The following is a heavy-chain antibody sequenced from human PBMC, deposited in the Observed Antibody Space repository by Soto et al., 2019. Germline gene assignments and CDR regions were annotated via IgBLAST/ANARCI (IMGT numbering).Heavy chain of an antibody. J-gene: IGHJ4*02. CDR3: ARGTYYYDSSGQFDY. CDR2: ISSSGSTI. Sequence: LRLSCAASGFTFSSYEMNWVRQAPGKGLEWVSYISSSGSTIYYADSVKGRFTISRDNAKNSLYLQMNSLRAEDTAVYYCARGTYYYDSSGQFDYWGQGTLVTVSS. V-gene: IGHV3-48*03. CDR1: GFTFSSYE. D-gene: IGHD3-22*01.